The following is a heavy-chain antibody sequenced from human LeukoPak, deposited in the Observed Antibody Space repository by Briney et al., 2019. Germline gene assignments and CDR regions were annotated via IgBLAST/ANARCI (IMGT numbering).Heavy chain of an antibody. D-gene: IGHD6-13*01. CDR1: GGSISSYY. Sequence: SETLSLXCTVSGGSISSYYWSWIRQPAGKGLEWIGRIYTSRSTNYNPSLKSRVTMSVDTSKNQFSLKLSSVTAADTAVYYCARDDKGRIAAAGTYYYYYYMDVWGKGTTVTVSS. V-gene: IGHV4-4*07. CDR3: ARDDKGRIAAAGTYYYYYYMDV. CDR2: IYTSRST. J-gene: IGHJ6*03.